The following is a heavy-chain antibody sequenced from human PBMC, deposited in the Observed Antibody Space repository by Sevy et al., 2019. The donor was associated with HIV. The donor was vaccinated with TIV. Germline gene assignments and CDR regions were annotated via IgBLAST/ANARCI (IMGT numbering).Heavy chain of an antibody. J-gene: IGHJ6*02. Sequence: SENLSLTCTVSGVSISTHSWSCIRQPPGKGLEYIGYIYYNGNANYNPSFQSRVTISGDTSMNQLSLKLTSVTAADTAVYYCASDIDNFYGMDVWGQGTPVPSP. V-gene: IGHV4-59*11. CDR2: IYYNGNA. CDR3: ASDIDNFYGMDV. D-gene: IGHD3-16*02. CDR1: GVSISTHS.